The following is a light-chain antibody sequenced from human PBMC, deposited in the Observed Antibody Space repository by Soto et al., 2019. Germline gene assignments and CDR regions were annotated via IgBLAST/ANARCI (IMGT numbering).Light chain of an antibody. Sequence: EIVLTQSPATLSLSPGERATLSCRASQSVSRYLAWYQQKPGQAPRLLISGASSRATGIPDRFSGSGSGTDFTLTISRLEPEDFALYFCQQYGSSPITFGQGARLEI. J-gene: IGKJ5*01. CDR3: QQYGSSPIT. CDR1: QSVSRY. CDR2: GAS. V-gene: IGKV3-20*01.